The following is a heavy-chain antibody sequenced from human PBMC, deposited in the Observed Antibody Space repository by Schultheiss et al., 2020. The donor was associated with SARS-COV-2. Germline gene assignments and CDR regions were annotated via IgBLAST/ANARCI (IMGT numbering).Heavy chain of an antibody. CDR1: GGSFSAYS. J-gene: IGHJ4*02. CDR2: INHSGST. Sequence: SETLSLTCAVYGGSFSAYSWSWIRQSPGKGLEWIGEINHSGSTNYNPSLKSRVTISVDTSKNQFSLKLSSVTAADTAVYYCARTPAPSSGYYEVFDYWGQGTLVTVSS. D-gene: IGHD3-22*01. V-gene: IGHV4-34*01. CDR3: ARTPAPSSGYYEVFDY.